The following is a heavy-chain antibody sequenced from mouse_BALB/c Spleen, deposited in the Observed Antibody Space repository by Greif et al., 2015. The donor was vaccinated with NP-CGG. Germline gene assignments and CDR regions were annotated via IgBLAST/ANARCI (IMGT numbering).Heavy chain of an antibody. J-gene: IGHJ4*01. CDR1: GFAFSSYD. V-gene: IGHV5-12-1*01. CDR2: ISSGGGST. CDR3: ARVGYESYAMDY. D-gene: IGHD2-14*01. Sequence: EVKLVESGGGLVKPGGSLKLSCAASGFAFSSYDMSWVRQTPEKRLEWVAYISSGGGSTYYPDTVKGRFTISRDNAKNTLYLQMSSLKSEDTAMYYCARVGYESYAMDYWGQGTSVTVSS.